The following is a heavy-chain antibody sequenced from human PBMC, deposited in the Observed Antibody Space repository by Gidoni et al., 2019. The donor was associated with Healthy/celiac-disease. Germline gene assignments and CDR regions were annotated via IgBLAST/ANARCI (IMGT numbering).Heavy chain of an antibody. V-gene: IGHV2-26*01. J-gene: IGHJ6*02. Sequence: QVTLKESGPVLVKPTETLTLTCTVSGFSPSNARMGVSWIRQPPGKALEWLAHIFLNDEKSYSTSLKSRLTISKDTSKSQVVLTMTNMDPVDTATYYCARIDASQLLYYYGMDVWGQGTTVTVSS. CDR1: GFSPSNARMG. CDR3: ARIDASQLLYYYGMDV. D-gene: IGHD6-6*01. CDR2: IFLNDEK.